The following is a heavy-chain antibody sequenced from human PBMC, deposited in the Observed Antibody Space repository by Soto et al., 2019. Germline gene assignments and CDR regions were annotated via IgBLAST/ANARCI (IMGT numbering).Heavy chain of an antibody. Sequence: GESLKISCAASGFTFSSYGMHWVRQAPGKGLEWVAVIWYDGSNKYYADSVKGRFTISRDNSKNTLYLQMNSLRAEDTAVYYCAGFFIAAADDYYGMDVWGQGTTVTVSS. D-gene: IGHD6-13*01. V-gene: IGHV3-33*01. CDR3: AGFFIAAADDYYGMDV. CDR2: IWYDGSNK. J-gene: IGHJ6*02. CDR1: GFTFSSYG.